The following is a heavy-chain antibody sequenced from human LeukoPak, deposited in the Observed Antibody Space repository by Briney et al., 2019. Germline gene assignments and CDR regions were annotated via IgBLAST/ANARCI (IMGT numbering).Heavy chain of an antibody. D-gene: IGHD6-13*01. CDR3: ARDLKFGAAAGTGILGH. V-gene: IGHV3-33*01. Sequence: GGSLRLSCAASGFTFSSYGMHWVRQAPGKGLEWVAVIWYDGSNKYYADSVKGRFTISRDNAKNSLYLQMNSLRAEDTAVYYCARDLKFGAAAGTGILGHWGQGTLVTVSS. CDR1: GFTFSSYG. J-gene: IGHJ4*02. CDR2: IWYDGSNK.